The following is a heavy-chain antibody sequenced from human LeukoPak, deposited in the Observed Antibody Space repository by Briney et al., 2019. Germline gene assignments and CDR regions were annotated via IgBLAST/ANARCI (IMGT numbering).Heavy chain of an antibody. CDR3: AATSGWYPGDY. Sequence: GGSVRHSCAVSGFTFSDYWMTWVRQAPGKGLEWVANIKQDGSAKYYVDSVKGRFTISRDNAKNSLYLQMNSLRAEDTAIYYCAATSGWYPGDYWGQGTLVTVSS. CDR2: IKQDGSAK. CDR1: GFTFSDYW. V-gene: IGHV3-7*01. D-gene: IGHD6-19*01. J-gene: IGHJ4*02.